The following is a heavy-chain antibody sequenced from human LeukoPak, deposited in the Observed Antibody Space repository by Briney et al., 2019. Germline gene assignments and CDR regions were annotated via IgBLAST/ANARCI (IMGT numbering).Heavy chain of an antibody. D-gene: IGHD3-3*01. Sequence: SQTLSLTCTVSGGSISSGGYYWSWIRQHPGKGLEWIGYIYYSGSTYYNPSLKSRVTISVDTSKNQFSLKLSSVTAADTAVYYCARENTIFGVDYWGQGTLVTVSS. CDR2: IYYSGST. CDR3: ARENTIFGVDY. V-gene: IGHV4-31*03. CDR1: GGSISSGGYY. J-gene: IGHJ4*02.